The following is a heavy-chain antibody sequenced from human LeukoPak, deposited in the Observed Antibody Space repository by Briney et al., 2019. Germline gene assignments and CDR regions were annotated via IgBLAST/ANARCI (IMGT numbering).Heavy chain of an antibody. CDR2: ITTSSDYI. CDR3: ARDPQAAANFDY. CDR1: GFTFSSYS. D-gene: IGHD6-13*01. Sequence: PGGSLRLSCAASGFTFSSYSMNWVRQAPGKGLEWVSSITTSSDYIYYADSVKGRFTISRDNAKNALYLQMNSLRAEDTAVYYCARDPQAAANFDYWGQGTLVTVSS. J-gene: IGHJ4*01. V-gene: IGHV3-21*01.